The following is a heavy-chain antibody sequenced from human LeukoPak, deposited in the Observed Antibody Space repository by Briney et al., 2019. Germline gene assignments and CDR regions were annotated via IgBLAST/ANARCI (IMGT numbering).Heavy chain of an antibody. CDR2: IKQDGSEK. V-gene: IGHV3-7*04. Sequence: GGSLRLSCAASGFNFDHYWMTWVRQAPGKGLEWVANIKQDGSEKVYLDSMKGRLTISRDNSRDSLYLQMNSLRPEDTAVYCARHPGSGWWGGFDLWGQGTLVTVSS. J-gene: IGHJ5*02. CDR3: RHPGSGWWGGFDL. CDR1: GFNFDHYW. D-gene: IGHD6-19*01.